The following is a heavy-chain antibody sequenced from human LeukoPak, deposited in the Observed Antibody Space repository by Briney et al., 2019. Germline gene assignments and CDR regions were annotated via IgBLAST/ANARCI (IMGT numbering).Heavy chain of an antibody. Sequence: SGTLSLTCAVYGGSFSGYYWSWIRQPPGKGLEWIGEINHSGSTNYNPSLKSRVTISVDTSKNQFSLKLSSVTAADTAVYYCASPTRRGYWGQGTLVTVSS. CDR1: GGSFSGYY. V-gene: IGHV4-34*01. CDR3: ASPTRRGY. J-gene: IGHJ4*02. CDR2: INHSGST.